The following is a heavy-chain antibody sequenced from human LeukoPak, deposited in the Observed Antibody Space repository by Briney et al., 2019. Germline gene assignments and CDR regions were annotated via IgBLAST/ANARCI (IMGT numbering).Heavy chain of an antibody. J-gene: IGHJ4*02. CDR2: FDPEDGET. CDR3: ATKIDSSGWYYYFDY. D-gene: IGHD6-19*01. V-gene: IGHV1-24*01. Sequence: ASVKVSCKVSGYTLTELSMHWVRQAPGKGLEWMGGFDPEDGETIYAQKFQSRVTMTEDTSTDTAYMELSSLRSEDTAVYYCATKIDSSGWYYYFDYWGQGTLATVSP. CDR1: GYTLTELS.